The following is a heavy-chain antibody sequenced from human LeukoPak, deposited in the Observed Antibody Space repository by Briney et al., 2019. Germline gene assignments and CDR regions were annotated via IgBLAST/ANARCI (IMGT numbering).Heavy chain of an antibody. CDR1: GGSFSGYY. D-gene: IGHD3-10*01. J-gene: IGHJ3*02. V-gene: IGHV4-31*11. Sequence: SETLSLTCAVYGGSFSGYYWSWIRQHPGKGLEWIGYIYYSGSTYYNPSLKSRVTISVDTSKNQFSLKLSSVTAADTAVYYCARGRRGSGSYSGQCDAFDIWGQGTMVTVSS. CDR3: ARGRRGSGSYSGQCDAFDI. CDR2: IYYSGST.